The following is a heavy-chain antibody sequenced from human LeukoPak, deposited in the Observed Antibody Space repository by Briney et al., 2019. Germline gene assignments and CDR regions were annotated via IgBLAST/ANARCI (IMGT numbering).Heavy chain of an antibody. D-gene: IGHD1-26*01. Sequence: GRSLRLSCAASGFTFDGYAMHWVRQAPGKGLEWVSDISWNSGSICYADSVKGRFTISRDNAKNSLYLQMNSLRAEDTALYYCAREYRGSYRTAFDIWGQGTMVTVSS. CDR3: AREYRGSYRTAFDI. V-gene: IGHV3-9*01. CDR2: ISWNSGSI. J-gene: IGHJ3*02. CDR1: GFTFDGYA.